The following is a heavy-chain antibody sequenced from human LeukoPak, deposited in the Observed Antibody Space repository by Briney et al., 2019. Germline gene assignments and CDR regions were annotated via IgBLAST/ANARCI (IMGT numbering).Heavy chain of an antibody. D-gene: IGHD1-26*01. CDR2: IIPIFGTA. CDR3: ARDLGSGSYYFDY. V-gene: IGHV1-69*01. CDR1: GGTFSSYA. J-gene: IGHJ4*02. Sequence: GASVKVSCKASGGTFSSYAISWVRQAPGQRLEWMGGIIPIFGTANYAQKFQGRVTITADESTSTAYMELSSLRSEDTAVYYCARDLGSGSYYFDYWGQGTLVTVSS.